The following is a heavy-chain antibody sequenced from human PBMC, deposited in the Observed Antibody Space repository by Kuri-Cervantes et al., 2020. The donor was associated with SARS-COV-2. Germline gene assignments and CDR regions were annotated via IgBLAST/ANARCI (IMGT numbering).Heavy chain of an antibody. CDR1: GGSFSGYY. CDR3: ARPLAGGTGSSDAFDF. D-gene: IGHD3-10*01. V-gene: IGHV4-34*01. J-gene: IGHJ3*01. Sequence: GSLRLSCAVYGGSFSGYYWSWIRQPPGKGLEWIGEINHSGSTNYNPSLKSRVTISVDTSKNQFSLKLSSVTAADTAVYYCARPLAGGTGSSDAFDFWGQGTLVTVSS. CDR2: INHSGST.